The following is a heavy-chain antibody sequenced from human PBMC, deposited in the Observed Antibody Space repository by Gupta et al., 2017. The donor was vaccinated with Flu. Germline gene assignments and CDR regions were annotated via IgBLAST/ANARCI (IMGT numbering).Heavy chain of an antibody. CDR2: ISITGGTT. Sequence: QVQLVESGGGLVQPGGSLRLSCAASGFIFSDHYMSWIRQTPGKGLEWLSYISITGGTTYYADSVRGRFTISRDNAENSLYLQMNNLRVEDTAIYYCASSRYFERDGNYPPVQYFQNWGQSNLVTVAS. D-gene: IGHD3-22*01. CDR1: GFIFSDHY. V-gene: IGHV3-11*01. J-gene: IGHJ1*01. CDR3: ASSRYFERDGNYPPVQYFQN.